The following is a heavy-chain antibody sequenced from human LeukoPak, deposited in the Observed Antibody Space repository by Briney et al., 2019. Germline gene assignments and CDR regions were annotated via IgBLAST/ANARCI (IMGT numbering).Heavy chain of an antibody. V-gene: IGHV3-66*01. J-gene: IGHJ4*02. CDR2: IYSGGNT. D-gene: IGHD5-24*01. Sequence: PGGSLRLSCAASGLSVSRRFMSWVRQAPGKGLEWVSVIYSGGNTDYARSVRGRITISRDNSRDTLYLQMNSLRVEDTAVYYCATRPDGNDFPYLDFWGQGTLVTVS. CDR3: ATRPDGNDFPYLDF. CDR1: GLSVSRRF.